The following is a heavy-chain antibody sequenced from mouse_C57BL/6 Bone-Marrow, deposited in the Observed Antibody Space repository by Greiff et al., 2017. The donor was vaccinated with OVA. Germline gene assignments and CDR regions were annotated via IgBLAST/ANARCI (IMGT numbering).Heavy chain of an antibody. CDR3: ARGSNYNY. D-gene: IGHD2-5*01. Sequence: EVKLVESGGGLVKPGGSLKLSCAASGFTFSSYAMSWVRQTPEKRLEWVATISDGGSYTYYTDNVKGRFTISRDNAKNNLYLQMSHLKSEDTAMYYCARGSNYNYWGQGTTLTVSS. V-gene: IGHV5-4*03. CDR2: ISDGGSYT. J-gene: IGHJ2*01. CDR1: GFTFSSYA.